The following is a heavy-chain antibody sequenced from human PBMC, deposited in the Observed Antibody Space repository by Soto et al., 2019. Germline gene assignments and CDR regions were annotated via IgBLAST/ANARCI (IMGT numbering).Heavy chain of an antibody. CDR1: GYTFSKYW. CDR2: TYPGDSDA. V-gene: IGHV5-51*01. J-gene: IGHJ4*02. D-gene: IGHD3-10*01. Sequence: SLKISCKGSGYTFSKYWIGWVRQTPGKGLEWMGMTYPGDSDARYSPSFEGQVTFSVDKSINTAYLQWNSLKASDTAMYYCARQGGEYNTMSDYWGQGTLVTVSS. CDR3: ARQGGEYNTMSDY.